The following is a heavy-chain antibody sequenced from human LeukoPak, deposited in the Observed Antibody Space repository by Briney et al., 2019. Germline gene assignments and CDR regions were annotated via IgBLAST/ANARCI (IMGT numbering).Heavy chain of an antibody. J-gene: IGHJ5*02. V-gene: IGHV4-38-2*02. Sequence: SETLSLTCTVSGYSISSGYYWGWVRQPPGKGLEWIGYIYYSGSTNYNPSLKSRVTISVDTSKNQFSLKLSSVTAADTAVYYCAGSYYYGSGSGSWFDPWGQGTLVTVSS. D-gene: IGHD3-10*01. CDR2: IYYSGST. CDR3: AGSYYYGSGSGSWFDP. CDR1: GYSISSGYY.